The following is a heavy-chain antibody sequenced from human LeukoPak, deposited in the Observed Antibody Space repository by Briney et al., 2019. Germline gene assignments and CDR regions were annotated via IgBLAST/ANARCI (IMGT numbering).Heavy chain of an antibody. V-gene: IGHV3-21*01. Sequence: GGSLRLSCAASGFTFSSYSMNWVRQAPGKGLEWVSSISSSSRYIYYADSVKGRFTISRDNAKNSLYLQMNSLRAEDTAVYYCARVGYYDSSPFDYWGQGTLVTVSS. CDR2: ISSSSRYI. CDR3: ARVGYYDSSPFDY. CDR1: GFTFSSYS. D-gene: IGHD3-22*01. J-gene: IGHJ4*02.